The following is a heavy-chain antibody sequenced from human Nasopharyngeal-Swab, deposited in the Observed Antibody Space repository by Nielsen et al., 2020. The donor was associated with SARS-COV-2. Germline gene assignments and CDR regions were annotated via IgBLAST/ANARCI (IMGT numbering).Heavy chain of an antibody. D-gene: IGHD6-13*01. CDR1: GFTFSSYA. CDR2: IGGSGDST. V-gene: IGHV3-23*01. Sequence: GGSLTLSCAASGFTFSSYAMKWVRQAPGKGLEWVSHIGGSGDSTYYADSVKGRFTISRDNSKNTLFLQMNSLGAEDTALYYCARYSSSSNYYYGMDVWGQGTTVTVFS. CDR3: ARYSSSSNYYYGMDV. J-gene: IGHJ6*02.